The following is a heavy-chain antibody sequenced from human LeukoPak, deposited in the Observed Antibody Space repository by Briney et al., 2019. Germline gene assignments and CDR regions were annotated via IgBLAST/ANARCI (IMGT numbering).Heavy chain of an antibody. CDR3: ARATVINWFDP. D-gene: IGHD4-17*01. V-gene: IGHV3-7*01. CDR2: IKKDETEK. CDR1: GFTFGNSW. Sequence: PGGSLRLSCAASGFTFGNSWMSWVRQAPGKGLEWVANIKKDETEKHYVDSVKGRFTISRDNAKNSLYLQMNSLRAEDTAVYYCARATVINWFDPWGQGTLVTVSS. J-gene: IGHJ5*02.